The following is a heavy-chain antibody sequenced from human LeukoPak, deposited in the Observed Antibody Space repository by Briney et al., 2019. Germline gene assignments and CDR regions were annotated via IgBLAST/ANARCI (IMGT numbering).Heavy chain of an antibody. J-gene: IGHJ6*03. CDR3: AKSDMIRGVGGAYYYYMDF. CDR1: GFTFSSYA. D-gene: IGHD3-10*01. CDR2: ISGSGGIT. Sequence: PGGSLRLSCAASGFTFSSYAMSWVRQAPGKGLEWVSAISGSGGITYYADSIKGRFTISRDNSKNTLYLQMNSLRAEDTAVYYCAKSDMIRGVGGAYYYYMDFWGKGTTVIVSS. V-gene: IGHV3-23*01.